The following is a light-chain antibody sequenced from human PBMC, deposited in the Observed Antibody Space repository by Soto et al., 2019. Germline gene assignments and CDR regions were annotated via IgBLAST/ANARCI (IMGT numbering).Light chain of an antibody. CDR3: CSYAGSSTVV. V-gene: IGLV2-23*01. CDR1: SSDVGSYNL. CDR2: EGS. J-gene: IGLJ2*01. Sequence: QSALTQPASVSGSPGQSITISCTVTSSDVGSYNLVSWYQQHPGKAPKLMIYEGSKRPLGVSNRFSGSKSGNTASLTISGLQVEDEADYYCCSYAGSSTVVFGGGTQVTVL.